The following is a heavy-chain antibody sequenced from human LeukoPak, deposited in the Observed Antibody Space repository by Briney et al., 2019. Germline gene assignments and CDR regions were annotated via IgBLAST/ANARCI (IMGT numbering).Heavy chain of an antibody. Sequence: PGGSLRLSRAASGFTFSSYVTHWVRQAPGKGLEWVAAISSDGSNKYSEHGRFTISRDNSKNTLYLQVNGLRTEDTAVYYCAKDRLLNCRGDCYIFDYWGQGTVVTVSS. CDR2: ISSDGSNK. J-gene: IGHJ4*02. V-gene: IGHV3-30*04. CDR1: GFTFSSYV. CDR3: AKDRLLNCRGDCYIFDY. D-gene: IGHD2-21*02.